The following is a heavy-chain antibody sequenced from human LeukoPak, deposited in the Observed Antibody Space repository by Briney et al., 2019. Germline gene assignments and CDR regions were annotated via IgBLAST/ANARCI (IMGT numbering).Heavy chain of an antibody. CDR2: ISSSSSTI. V-gene: IGHV3-48*02. D-gene: IGHD3-9*01. J-gene: IGHJ4*02. CDR1: GFTFSYYS. Sequence: PGGSLRLSCAASGFTFSYYSMNWVRQAPGKGLEWVSYISSSSSTIYHADSVKGRFTISRDNAKNSLHLQMNSLRDEDTAVYYCARDLTIFSGRGQGTLVTVSS. CDR3: ARDLTIFSG.